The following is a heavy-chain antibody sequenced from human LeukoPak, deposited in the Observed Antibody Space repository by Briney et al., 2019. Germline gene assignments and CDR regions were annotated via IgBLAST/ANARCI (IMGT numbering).Heavy chain of an antibody. CDR2: MNPKSGNT. J-gene: IGHJ4*02. CDR1: GYTFISYD. D-gene: IGHD2-2*01. V-gene: IGHV1-8*01. CDR3: ARERGYCSGSACYGSDY. Sequence: GASVKVSCKASGYTFISYDIVWLRQATGQGLEWMGYMNPKSGNTDYVQNFQGRVTMTRDTSITTAYMELSGLRSDDAAVYFCARERGYCSGSACYGSDYWGQGTLVTVSS.